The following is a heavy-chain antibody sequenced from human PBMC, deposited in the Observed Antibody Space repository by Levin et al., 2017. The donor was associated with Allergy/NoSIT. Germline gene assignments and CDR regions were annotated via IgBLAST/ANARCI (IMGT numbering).Heavy chain of an antibody. V-gene: IGHV4-39*01. CDR1: GGSISSYDFY. D-gene: IGHD4-17*01. CDR2: ISYSGRT. CDR3: AKTVTTKTNWFDP. J-gene: IGHJ5*02. Sequence: SQTLSLTCTVSGGSISSYDFYWGWIRQPPGKGLEWIGSISYSGRTYYNSSLKSRVTISADTSKNQFSLNLNSVTAADTAVYFCAKTVTTKTNWFDPWGQGILVTVSS.